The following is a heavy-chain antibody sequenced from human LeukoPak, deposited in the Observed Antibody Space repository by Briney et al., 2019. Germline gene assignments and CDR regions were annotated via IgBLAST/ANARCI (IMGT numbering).Heavy chain of an antibody. CDR2: ISGSGGST. J-gene: IGHJ4*02. CDR3: AKDQPVGYCSSTSCYIDY. CDR1: GFTFSSYA. V-gene: IGHV3-23*01. D-gene: IGHD2-2*02. Sequence: GGSLRLSCEASGFTFSSYAMSWVRQAPGKGLEWVSAISGSGGSTYYADSVKGRFTISRDNSKNTLYLQMNSLRAEDTAVYYCAKDQPVGYCSSTSCYIDYWGQGTLVTVSS.